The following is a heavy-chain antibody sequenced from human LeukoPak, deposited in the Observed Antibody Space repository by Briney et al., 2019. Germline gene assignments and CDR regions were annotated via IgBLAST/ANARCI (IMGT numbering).Heavy chain of an antibody. CDR1: GGTSSSYA. V-gene: IGHV1-69*01. D-gene: IGHD6-13*01. CDR3: ARAGIAAAGTLDY. J-gene: IGHJ4*02. CDR2: IIPIFGTA. Sequence: SVKVSCKASGGTSSSYAISWVRQAPGQGLEWMGGIIPIFGTANYAQKFQGRVTITADESTSTAYMELSSLRSEDTAAYYCARAGIAAAGTLDYWGQGTLVTVSS.